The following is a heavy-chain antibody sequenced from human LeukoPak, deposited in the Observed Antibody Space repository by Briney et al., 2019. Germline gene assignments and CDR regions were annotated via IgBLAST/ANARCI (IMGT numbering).Heavy chain of an antibody. CDR3: ARRFRTSYYYYAMDV. J-gene: IGHJ6*02. V-gene: IGHV4-39*01. CDR1: GGSISSSY. D-gene: IGHD1-1*01. Sequence: PSETLSLTCTVSGGSISSSYWGWIRQPPGKGLEWIGSISYSGSTYYNPSLKSRVTISVDTSKSQFSLNLSSVTAADTAIYYCARRFRTSYYYYAMDVWGQGTTVTVSS. CDR2: ISYSGST.